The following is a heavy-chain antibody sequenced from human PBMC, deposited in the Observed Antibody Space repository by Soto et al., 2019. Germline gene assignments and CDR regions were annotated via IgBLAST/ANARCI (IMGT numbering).Heavy chain of an antibody. V-gene: IGHV4-34*01. CDR3: ARVRLGYCSGGSCYSYYFDY. D-gene: IGHD2-15*01. CDR2: INHSGST. J-gene: IGHJ4*02. CDR1: GGSFSDYY. Sequence: SETLSLTCVVYGGSFSDYYWSWIRQPPGKGLEWIGEINHSGSTNYNPSLKSRVIMSVDTSKNHFSLNLGSLTAADTAVYYCARVRLGYCSGGSCYSYYFDYWGQGTPVTVS.